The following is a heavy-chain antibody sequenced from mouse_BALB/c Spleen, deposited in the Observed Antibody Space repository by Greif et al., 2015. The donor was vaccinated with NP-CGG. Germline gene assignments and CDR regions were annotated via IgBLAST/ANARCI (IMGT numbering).Heavy chain of an antibody. Sequence: EVKLMESGGGLVQPGGSLKLSCAASGFTFSSYTMSWVRQTPEKRLEWVAYISNGGGSTYYPDTVKGRFTISRDNAKNSLYLQMSSLKSEDTAMYYCARHTTVVDAWFAYWGQGTLVTVPA. D-gene: IGHD1-1*01. V-gene: IGHV5-12-2*01. CDR3: ARHTTVVDAWFAY. CDR2: ISNGGGST. CDR1: GFTFSSYT. J-gene: IGHJ3*01.